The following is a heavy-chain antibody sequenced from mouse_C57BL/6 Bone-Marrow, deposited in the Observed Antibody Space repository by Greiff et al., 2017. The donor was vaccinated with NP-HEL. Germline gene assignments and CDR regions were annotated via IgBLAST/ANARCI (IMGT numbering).Heavy chain of an antibody. Sequence: PTAAVDFSRYWMSWVRRAPGKGLEWIGEINPDSSTINYAPSLKDKFIISRDNAKNTLYLQMSKVRSEDTALYYCARRDGYYFYWYFDVWGTGTTVTVSS. J-gene: IGHJ1*03. V-gene: IGHV4-1*01. CDR1: AVDFSRYW. CDR2: INPDSSTI. CDR3: ARRDGYYFYWYFDV. D-gene: IGHD2-3*01.